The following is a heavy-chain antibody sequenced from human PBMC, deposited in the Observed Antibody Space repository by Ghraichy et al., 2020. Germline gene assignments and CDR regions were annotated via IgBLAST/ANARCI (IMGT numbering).Heavy chain of an antibody. CDR3: ARDLTPYGSGSYYKWALDY. J-gene: IGHJ4*02. V-gene: IGHV3-21*01. Sequence: GESLNISCAASGFTFSSYSMNWVRQAPGKGLEWVSSISSSSSYIYYADSVKGRFTISRDNAKNSLYLQMNSLRAEDTAVYYCARDLTPYGSGSYYKWALDYWGQGTLVTVSS. D-gene: IGHD3-10*01. CDR2: ISSSSSYI. CDR1: GFTFSSYS.